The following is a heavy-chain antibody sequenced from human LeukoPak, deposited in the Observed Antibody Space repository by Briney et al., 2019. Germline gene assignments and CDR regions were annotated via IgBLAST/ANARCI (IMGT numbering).Heavy chain of an antibody. CDR2: IYYSGST. Sequence: SETLSLTCTVSGGSINSYYWSWIRQPPGKGLEWIGYIYYSGSTNYNPSLKSRVTISVDTSKNQFSLKLSSVTAADTAVYYCARLYSSSWYGIDYWGQGTLVTVSS. CDR3: ARLYSSSWYGIDY. J-gene: IGHJ4*02. D-gene: IGHD6-13*01. CDR1: GGSINSYY. V-gene: IGHV4-59*01.